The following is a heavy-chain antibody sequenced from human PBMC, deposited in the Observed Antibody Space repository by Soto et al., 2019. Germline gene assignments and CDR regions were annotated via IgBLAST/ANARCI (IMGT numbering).Heavy chain of an antibody. J-gene: IGHJ4*02. CDR3: ARDPSIAAAGTNFDY. CDR2: ISYDGSNK. CDR1: GFTFSSYA. Sequence: QVQLVESGGGVVQPGRSLRLSCAASGFTFSSYAMHWVHQAPGKGLEWVAVISYDGSNKYYADSVKGRFTISRDNSKNTLYLQMNSLRAEDTAVYYCARDPSIAAAGTNFDYWGQGTLVTVSS. V-gene: IGHV3-30-3*01. D-gene: IGHD6-13*01.